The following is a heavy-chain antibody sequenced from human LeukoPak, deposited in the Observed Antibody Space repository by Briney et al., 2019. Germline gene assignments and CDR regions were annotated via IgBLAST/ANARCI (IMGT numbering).Heavy chain of an antibody. CDR2: ISGSGGST. V-gene: IGHV3-23*01. J-gene: IGHJ3*02. Sequence: GGSLRLSCAASGFTFSSYAMSWVRQAPGKGLEWVSAISGSGGSTYYADSVKGRFTISRDDSKNTLYLQMNSLRAEDTAVYYCAKSMYSSSWSDAFDIWSQGTMVTVSS. D-gene: IGHD6-13*01. CDR1: GFTFSSYA. CDR3: AKSMYSSSWSDAFDI.